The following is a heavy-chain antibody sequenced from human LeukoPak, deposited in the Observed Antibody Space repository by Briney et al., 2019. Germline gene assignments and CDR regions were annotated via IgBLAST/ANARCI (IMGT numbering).Heavy chain of an antibody. V-gene: IGHV1-2*02. Sequence: GASVKVSCKASRYTFTGYYMHWVRQAPGQGLEWMGWINPNSGGTNYAQKFQGRVTMARDTSTSTMYMELSSLRSEDTAVYYCSRDTRAADAEYFQHWGQGTLVIVSS. D-gene: IGHD2-15*01. J-gene: IGHJ1*01. CDR2: INPNSGGT. CDR1: RYTFTGYY. CDR3: SRDTRAADAEYFQH.